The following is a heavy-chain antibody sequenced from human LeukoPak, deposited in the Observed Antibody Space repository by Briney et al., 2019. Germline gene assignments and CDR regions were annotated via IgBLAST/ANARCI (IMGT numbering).Heavy chain of an antibody. CDR1: GGTFSSYA. CDR3: ARDGEQNEVDY. D-gene: IGHD4-17*01. J-gene: IGHJ4*02. Sequence: SVKVSCKASGGTFSSYAISWVRQAPGQGLEWMGRIIPILGIANYAQKFQGRVTITADKSTSTAYMELSSLRSEDTAVYYCARDGEQNEVDYWGQGTLVTVSS. V-gene: IGHV1-69*04. CDR2: IIPILGIA.